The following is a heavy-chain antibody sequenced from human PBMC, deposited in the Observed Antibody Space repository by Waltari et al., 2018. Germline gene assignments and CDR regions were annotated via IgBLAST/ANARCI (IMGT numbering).Heavy chain of an antibody. D-gene: IGHD3-22*01. CDR1: GYSISSGYY. CDR3: ARTYYYDSSGYDAFDI. V-gene: IGHV4-38-2*01. J-gene: IGHJ3*02. Sequence: QVQLQESGPGLVKPSETLSLTCAVSGYSISSGYYWGWIRQPPGKGLEWIGSIYHSGSTSYNPSLKSRVTISVDTSKNHFSLKLSSVTAADTAVYYCARTYYYDSSGYDAFDIWGQGTMVTVSS. CDR2: IYHSGST.